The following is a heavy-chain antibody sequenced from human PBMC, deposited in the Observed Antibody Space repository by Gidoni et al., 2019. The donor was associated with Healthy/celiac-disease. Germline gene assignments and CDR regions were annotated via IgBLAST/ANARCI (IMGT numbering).Heavy chain of an antibody. V-gene: IGHV1-69*01. J-gene: IGHJ6*02. CDR2: IIPIFGTA. Sequence: QVQLVQSGAEVKKPGSSVKVSCKASGGTFSSYALSWVRQAPGQGLEWMGGIIPIFGTANYAQKFQGRVTITADESTSTAYMELSSLRSEDTAVYYCARDSCSSTSCYPGYYYYGMDVWGQGTTVTVSS. CDR3: ARDSCSSTSCYPGYYYYGMDV. CDR1: GGTFSSYA. D-gene: IGHD2-2*01.